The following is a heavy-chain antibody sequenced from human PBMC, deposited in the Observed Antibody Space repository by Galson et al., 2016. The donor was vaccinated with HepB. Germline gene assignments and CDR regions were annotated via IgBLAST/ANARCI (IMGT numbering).Heavy chain of an antibody. CDR3: AREAGIAAAATYDY. Sequence: SLRLSCAASGFTFSGYAMHWVRQAPGKGLEWVALIWSDGSNKYYADSVKGRFTISRDNSKNTAYLQMNSLRAEDRAVYYCAREAGIAAAATYDYWGQGTLVTVSS. CDR1: GFTFSGYA. CDR2: IWSDGSNK. V-gene: IGHV3-33*08. D-gene: IGHD6-13*01. J-gene: IGHJ4*02.